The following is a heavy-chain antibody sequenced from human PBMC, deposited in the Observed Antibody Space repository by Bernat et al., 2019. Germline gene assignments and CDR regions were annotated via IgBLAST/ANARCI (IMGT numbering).Heavy chain of an antibody. D-gene: IGHD6-6*01. CDR2: ISAYNGNT. CDR1: GYTFTSYG. Sequence: QVQLVQSGAEVKKPGASVKVSCKASGYTFTSYGISWVRQAPGQGLEWMGWISAYNGNTNYVQKLQGRVTMTTDTSTSTAYMELRSLRSDDTAVYYCARDVRVHSSSENWFDPWGQGTLVTVSS. CDR3: ARDVRVHSSSENWFDP. V-gene: IGHV1-18*01. J-gene: IGHJ5*02.